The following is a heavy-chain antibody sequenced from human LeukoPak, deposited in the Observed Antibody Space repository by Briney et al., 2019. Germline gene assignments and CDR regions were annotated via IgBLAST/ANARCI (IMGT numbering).Heavy chain of an antibody. CDR2: ISPDGRST. D-gene: IGHD6-13*01. CDR3: AKDPRYSSSTKYFQH. Sequence: GGSLRLSCAASGFTFSVFWMFWVRQAPGQGLVWVSHISPDGRSTNYADSVKGRFTISRDNARNTLYLQLNSLTAEDTAVYYCAKDPRYSSSTKYFQHWGQGTLVTVSS. V-gene: IGHV3-74*01. CDR1: GFTFSVFW. J-gene: IGHJ1*01.